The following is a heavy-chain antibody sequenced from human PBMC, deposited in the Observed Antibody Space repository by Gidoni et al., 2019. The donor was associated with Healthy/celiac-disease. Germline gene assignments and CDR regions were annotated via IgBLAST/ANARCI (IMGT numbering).Heavy chain of an antibody. CDR3: ARIRGYSYGLDY. V-gene: IGHV2-70*15. J-gene: IGHJ4*02. Sequence: QVTLRESVPALVKPTQTLTLTCTFSGFSLSTSGMCVSWIRQPPGKALEWLARIDWDDDKYYSTSLKTRLTISKDTSKNQVDLTMTNMDPVDTATYHCARIRGYSYGLDYWGQGTLVTVSS. CDR1: GFSLSTSGMC. CDR2: IDWDDDK. D-gene: IGHD5-18*01.